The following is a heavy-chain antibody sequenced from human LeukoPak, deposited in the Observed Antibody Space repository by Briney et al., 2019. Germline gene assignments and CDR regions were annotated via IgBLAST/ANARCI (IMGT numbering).Heavy chain of an antibody. J-gene: IGHJ6*02. CDR3: ARLTVTPRYYYGMDV. Sequence: KSSQTLSLTCTVSGGSISSGGYYWSWIRQHPGKGLEWIGYIYYSGSTNYNPSLKSRVTISVDTSKNQFSLKLSSVTAADTAVYYCARLTVTPRYYYGMDVWGQGTTVTVSS. D-gene: IGHD4-17*01. CDR1: GGSISSGGYY. CDR2: IYYSGST. V-gene: IGHV4-31*03.